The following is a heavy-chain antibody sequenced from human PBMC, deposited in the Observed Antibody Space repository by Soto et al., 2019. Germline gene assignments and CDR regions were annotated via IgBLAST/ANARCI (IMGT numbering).Heavy chain of an antibody. J-gene: IGHJ5*01. CDR3: ARVTGRSGWYDFGNWFDP. V-gene: IGHV1-18*01. Sequence: QVQLVQSGAEVKKPGASVKVSCKATGYTFTTYGISWMRQAPGQGLEWMGWISTTNGRTRYAQKFQGRVTMPTDTPTTTAYMDLRSLRSDDTAVYYCARVTGRSGWYDFGNWFDPSGQGTLVIVSS. CDR1: GYTFTTYG. D-gene: IGHD6-19*01. CDR2: ISTTNGRT.